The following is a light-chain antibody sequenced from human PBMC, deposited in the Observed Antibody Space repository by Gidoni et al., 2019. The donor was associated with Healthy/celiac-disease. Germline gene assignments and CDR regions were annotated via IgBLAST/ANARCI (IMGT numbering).Light chain of an antibody. V-gene: IGKV4-1*01. CDR3: QQYYSTPLT. CDR1: QSVLYSSNNKNY. J-gene: IGKJ4*02. Sequence: DIVMTQSPDSLAVSLGERATINCKSSQSVLYSSNNKNYLAWYQQKPGQPPKLLIYWASTRESGVPDRFSGSGSGTDFTLTISSLQAEDVAVYYCQQYYSTPLTLXXXTKXEIK. CDR2: WAS.